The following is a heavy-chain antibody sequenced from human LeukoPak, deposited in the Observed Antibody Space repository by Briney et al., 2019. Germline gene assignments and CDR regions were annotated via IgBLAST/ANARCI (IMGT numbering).Heavy chain of an antibody. CDR3: ARVVIRGVMCIGY. CDR1: GYTFSSYA. D-gene: IGHD3-10*01. Sequence: ASVKVSCKASGYTFSSYAMHWVRQAPGQGLEWMGWISAYNGNTNYAQKLQGRVTMTTDTSTSTAYMELSSLRSEDTAVYYCARVVIRGVMCIGYWGQGTLVTVSS. CDR2: ISAYNGNT. V-gene: IGHV1-18*01. J-gene: IGHJ4*02.